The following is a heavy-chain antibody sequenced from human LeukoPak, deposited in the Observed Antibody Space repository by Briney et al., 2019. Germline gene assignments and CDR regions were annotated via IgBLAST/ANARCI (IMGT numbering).Heavy chain of an antibody. V-gene: IGHV3-23*01. J-gene: IGHJ4*02. CDR3: AKKRRELLQSPLDY. Sequence: GGSLRLSCAASGFTFSSYAMSWVRQAPGKGLEWVSAISGSGGSTYYADSVKGRFTISRDNSKNTLYLQMNSLRAEDTAVYYCAKKRRELLQSPLDYWGQGTLVTVSS. CDR2: ISGSGGST. CDR1: GFTFSSYA. D-gene: IGHD1-26*01.